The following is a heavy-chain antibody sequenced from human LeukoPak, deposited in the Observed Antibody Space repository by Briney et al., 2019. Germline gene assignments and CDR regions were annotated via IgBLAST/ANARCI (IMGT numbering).Heavy chain of an antibody. V-gene: IGHV4-34*01. CDR2: INHSGST. D-gene: IGHD4-17*01. J-gene: IGHJ4*02. CDR3: ARHLRSGAVDY. Sequence: SETLSLTCAVYGGSFSGYYWSWIRQPPGKGLEWIGEINHSGSTNYNPSLKSRVTISVDTSKNQFSLKLSSVTAADTAVYYCARHLRSGAVDYWGQGTLVTVSS. CDR1: GGSFSGYY.